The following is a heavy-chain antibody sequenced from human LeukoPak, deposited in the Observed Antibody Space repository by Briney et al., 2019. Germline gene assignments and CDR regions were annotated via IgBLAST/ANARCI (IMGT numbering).Heavy chain of an antibody. V-gene: IGHV5-51*01. CDR3: AKGYSRVDY. Sequence: GESLKISCMGSGYSFANSWIAWVRQMPGKGPEWMGIVYPGDSNARYSPSFQGQVTISADKSISTVYLQWSSLKASDTAKYYCAKGYSRVDYWGQGTLVTVSS. J-gene: IGHJ4*02. CDR1: GYSFANSW. CDR2: VYPGDSNA. D-gene: IGHD5-12*01.